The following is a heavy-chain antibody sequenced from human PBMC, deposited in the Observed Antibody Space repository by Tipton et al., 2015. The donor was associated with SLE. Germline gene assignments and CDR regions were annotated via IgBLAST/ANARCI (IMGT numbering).Heavy chain of an antibody. J-gene: IGHJ6*02. CDR1: GGSISSYY. Sequence: TLSLTCTVSGGSISSYYWAWIRQPPGTGLEWIGYNYYNGDTNSNASLKSRVTISVDTSKNQVSLKLSSVTAADTAVYYCARVTGSDSFLYGMDVWGQGTTVTVSS. CDR2: NYYNGDT. CDR3: ARVTGSDSFLYGMDV. D-gene: IGHD1-1*01. V-gene: IGHV4-59*01.